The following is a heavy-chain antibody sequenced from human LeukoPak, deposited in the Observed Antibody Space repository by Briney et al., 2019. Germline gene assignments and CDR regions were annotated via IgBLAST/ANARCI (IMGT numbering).Heavy chain of an antibody. CDR3: AKAKSYYSNYDY. CDR2: ISGSGANT. D-gene: IGHD4-11*01. J-gene: IGHJ4*02. V-gene: IGHV3-23*01. Sequence: GGSLRLSCAASGFTFSSYGMSWVRQAPGKGLEWVSVISGSGANTYYADSVKGRFTISRDNSKNTLYLQVNSFRAEDTAVYYCAKAKSYYSNYDYWGQGTLVTVSS. CDR1: GFTFSSYG.